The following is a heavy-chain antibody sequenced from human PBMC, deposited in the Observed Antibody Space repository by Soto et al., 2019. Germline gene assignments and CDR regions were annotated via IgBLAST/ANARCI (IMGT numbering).Heavy chain of an antibody. V-gene: IGHV1-69*13. CDR1: GGTFSSYA. CDR2: IIPIFGTA. Sequence: SVKVSCKASGGTFSSYAISWVRQAPGQGLEWMGGIIPIFGTANYAQKFQGRVTITADEFTSTAYMELSSLRSEDTAVYYCARRGIAVAGTSCYYYGMDVWGQGTTVTVSS. D-gene: IGHD6-19*01. CDR3: ARRGIAVAGTSCYYYGMDV. J-gene: IGHJ6*02.